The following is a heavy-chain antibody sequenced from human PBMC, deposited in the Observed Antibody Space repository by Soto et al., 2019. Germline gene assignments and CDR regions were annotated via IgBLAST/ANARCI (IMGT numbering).Heavy chain of an antibody. CDR1: GGSISTSRSY. V-gene: IGHV4-39*01. D-gene: IGHD2-21*01. J-gene: IGHJ5*02. Sequence: SETLSLTCSVSGGSISTSRSYWAWIRQPPGKGQEWPANIFNSGSTFYNPSLASRVSVSVDTSKNEFSLRLRSVTAADTAVYYCARQPTTGDTDLWFDPWGQGTLVTVSS. CDR2: IFNSGST. CDR3: ARQPTTGDTDLWFDP.